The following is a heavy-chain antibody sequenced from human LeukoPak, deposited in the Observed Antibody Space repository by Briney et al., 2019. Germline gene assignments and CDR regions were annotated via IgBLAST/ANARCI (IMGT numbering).Heavy chain of an antibody. Sequence: SETLSLTCTVSGGSISSGSYYWSWIRQPAGKGLEWIGRIYTSGSTNYNPSLKSRVTISVDTSKNQFSLKLSSVTAADTAVYYCAGDSSGSPPYYYYGMDVWGQGTTVTVSS. J-gene: IGHJ6*02. V-gene: IGHV4-61*02. CDR2: IYTSGST. CDR3: AGDSSGSPPYYYYGMDV. CDR1: GGSISSGSYY. D-gene: IGHD1-26*01.